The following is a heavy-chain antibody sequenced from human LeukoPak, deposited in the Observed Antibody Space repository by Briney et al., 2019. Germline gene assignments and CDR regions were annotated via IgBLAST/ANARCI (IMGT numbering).Heavy chain of an antibody. CDR3: ARDMDYYDSSGYQGGWYFDY. D-gene: IGHD3-22*01. CDR1: GFTFSSYS. V-gene: IGHV3-23*01. Sequence: GGSLRLSCAASGFTFSSYSMNWVRQAPGKGLEWVSAISGSGGSTYYADSVKGRFTISRDNSKNTLYLQMNSLRAEDTAVYYCARDMDYYDSSGYQGGWYFDYWGQGTLVTVSS. J-gene: IGHJ4*02. CDR2: ISGSGGST.